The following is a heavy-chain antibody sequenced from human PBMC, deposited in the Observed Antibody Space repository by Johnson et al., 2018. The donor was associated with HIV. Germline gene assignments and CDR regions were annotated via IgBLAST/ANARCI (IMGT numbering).Heavy chain of an antibody. CDR1: GFTFSSYW. D-gene: IGHD6-19*01. V-gene: IGHV3-7*01. CDR3: ARAMYTSGWSYDAFDI. Sequence: VQLVESGGGLVQPGGSLRLSCAASGFTFSSYWMSWVRQAPGKGLEWVANIKQDGSEKYYVDSVKGRFTISRDNAKNSLYLQMNSLRAEDKAVYYCARAMYTSGWSYDAFDIWGQGTKVTVSS. CDR2: IKQDGSEK. J-gene: IGHJ3*02.